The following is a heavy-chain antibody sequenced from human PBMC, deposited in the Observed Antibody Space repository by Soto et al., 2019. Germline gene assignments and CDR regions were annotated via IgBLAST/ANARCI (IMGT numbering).Heavy chain of an antibody. J-gene: IGHJ6*03. D-gene: IGHD3-9*01. CDR3: ARVLESYDILTGYYSDYYYMDV. Sequence: SETMCVTSTVADGYTRSYDWSWIRQKPGKGLEWIGYIYYSGSTNYNPSLKSRVTISVDTSKNQFSLKLSSVTAADTAVYYCARVLESYDILTGYYSDYYYMDVWGKGTTVTVSS. CDR2: IYYSGST. V-gene: IGHV4-59*01. CDR1: DGYTRSYD.